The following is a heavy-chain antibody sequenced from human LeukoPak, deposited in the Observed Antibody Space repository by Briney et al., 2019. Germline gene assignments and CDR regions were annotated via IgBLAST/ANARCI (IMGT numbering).Heavy chain of an antibody. V-gene: IGHV3-30*04. D-gene: IGHD6-19*01. CDR2: ISYDGSNK. Sequence: GRSLRLSCAASGFTFSSYAMHWVRQAPGKGLEWVAVISYDGSNKYYADSVKGRFTIARDNSKNTLYLQMNSLRAEDTAVYYCARSLRQWLGSVTTSFDYWGQGTLVTVSS. J-gene: IGHJ4*02. CDR1: GFTFSSYA. CDR3: ARSLRQWLGSVTTSFDY.